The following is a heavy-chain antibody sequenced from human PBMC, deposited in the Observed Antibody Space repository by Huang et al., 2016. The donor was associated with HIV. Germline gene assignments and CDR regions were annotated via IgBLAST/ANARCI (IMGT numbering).Heavy chain of an antibody. J-gene: IGHJ1*01. CDR1: GFIFSNYG. CDR3: ALKGDSSGWEYFRH. V-gene: IGHV3-30*03. D-gene: IGHD6-19*01. Sequence: QVQLVESGGGVVQPGRSLRLSSAASGFIFSNYGMHWVRQAPGKGVEWVALISYDGSNKYYTDSVKGRFSISRDNSKNTLYLQMNSLRAEDTAVYYCALKGDSSGWEYFRHWGQGTLVTVSS. CDR2: ISYDGSNK.